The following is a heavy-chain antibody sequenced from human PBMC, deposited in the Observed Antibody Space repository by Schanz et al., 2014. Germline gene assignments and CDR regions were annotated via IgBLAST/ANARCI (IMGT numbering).Heavy chain of an antibody. Sequence: EVQLVESGGGLVQPGGSLRLSCTASGFTFSDYWMSWVRQAPGKGLEWVSGISGSGASTYYADSVKGRFTMSRDNAKNSVFLQMNSLRAEDTAVYYCAKQHIVRGVIYLNWFDSWGQGTLVTVSS. CDR2: ISGSGAST. CDR3: AKQHIVRGVIYLNWFDS. D-gene: IGHD3-10*01. J-gene: IGHJ5*01. V-gene: IGHV3-23*04. CDR1: GFTFSDYW.